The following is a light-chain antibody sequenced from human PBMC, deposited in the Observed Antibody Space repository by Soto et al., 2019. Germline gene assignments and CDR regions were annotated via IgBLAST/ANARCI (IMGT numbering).Light chain of an antibody. J-gene: IGLJ3*02. CDR3: CSYAGSYTWV. V-gene: IGLV2-11*01. Sequence: QSVLTQPRSVSGSPGQSVTISCTGTSSDVGGYNYVSWYQQHPGKAPKLMIYDVSQRPSGVPDRFSGSKSANTASLTISGLQAEDEADYYCCSYAGSYTWVFGGGTQLTVL. CDR2: DVS. CDR1: SSDVGGYNY.